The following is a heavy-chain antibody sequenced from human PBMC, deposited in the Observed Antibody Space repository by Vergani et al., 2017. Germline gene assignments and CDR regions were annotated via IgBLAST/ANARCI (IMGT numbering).Heavy chain of an antibody. Sequence: EVQLVESGGGLVQPGGSLRLSCAAPGFTFSSYSMNWVRQAPGKGLEWVSYISSSSSTIYYADSVKGRFTISRDNAKNSLYLQMNDLRAEDTAVYYCARALWGNNGYYLDYWGQGTLVTVSS. D-gene: IGHD2-8*01. CDR3: ARALWGNNGYYLDY. J-gene: IGHJ4*02. CDR1: GFTFSSYS. CDR2: ISSSSSTI. V-gene: IGHV3-48*01.